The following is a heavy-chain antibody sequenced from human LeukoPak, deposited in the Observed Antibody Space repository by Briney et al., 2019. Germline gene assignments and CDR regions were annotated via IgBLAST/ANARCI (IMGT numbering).Heavy chain of an antibody. D-gene: IGHD5-12*01. Sequence: SETLSLTCAVSGGSISSSNWWSWVRQPPGKGLEWIGEIYHSGSTNYNPSLKSRVTISVDKSKNQFSLKLSSVTAADTAVYYCARSGSGYLRYYFDYWGQGTLVTVSS. J-gene: IGHJ4*02. CDR1: GGSISSSNW. CDR2: IYHSGST. V-gene: IGHV4-4*02. CDR3: ARSGSGYLRYYFDY.